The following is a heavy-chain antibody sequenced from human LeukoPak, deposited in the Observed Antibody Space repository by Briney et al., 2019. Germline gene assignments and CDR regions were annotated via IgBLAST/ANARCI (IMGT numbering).Heavy chain of an antibody. CDR2: INANSGGT. D-gene: IGHD6-13*01. CDR1: GYTFTGHY. J-gene: IGHJ5*02. V-gene: IGHV1-2*02. CDR3: ARERPNSSSWYARWFDP. Sequence: EASVKVSCKASGYTFTGHYMHWVRQAPGQGLEWMGWINANSGGTNYVQKFQGRVTMTRDTSISTAYMELSRLRSDDTAVYYCARERPNSSSWYARWFDPWGLGTLVTVSS.